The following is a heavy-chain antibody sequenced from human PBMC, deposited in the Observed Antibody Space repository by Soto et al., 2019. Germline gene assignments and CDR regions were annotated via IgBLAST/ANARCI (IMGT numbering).Heavy chain of an antibody. CDR3: ASITIFGVTMDGSRRGMDV. V-gene: IGHV1-69*13. Sequence: ASVKVSCKASGGTFSSYAISWVRQAPGQGLEWMGGIIPIFGAANYAQKFQGRVTITADESTSTAYMELSSLRSEDTAVYYCASITIFGVTMDGSRRGMDVWGQGTTVTVSS. D-gene: IGHD3-3*01. J-gene: IGHJ6*02. CDR1: GGTFSSYA. CDR2: IIPIFGAA.